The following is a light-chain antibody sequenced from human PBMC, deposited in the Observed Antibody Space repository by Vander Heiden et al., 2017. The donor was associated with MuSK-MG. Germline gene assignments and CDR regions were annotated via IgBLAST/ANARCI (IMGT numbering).Light chain of an antibody. CDR2: SSN. V-gene: IGLV1-44*01. CDR1: RFNIGSNS. Sequence: QSVLTQPPSTSATPGQRVIISCSGSRFNIGSNSVHWYQQFPGTAPKLLIYSSNQRPSGVPDRFSGSKSGTSASLAISGLQSDDEAEYFCAAWDDSLNALIFGGGTSLTAL. CDR3: AAWDDSLNALI. J-gene: IGLJ2*01.